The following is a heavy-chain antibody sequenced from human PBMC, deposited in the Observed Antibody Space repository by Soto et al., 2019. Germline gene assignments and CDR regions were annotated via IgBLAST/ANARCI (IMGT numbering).Heavy chain of an antibody. CDR1: GDTFTFYS. J-gene: IGHJ4*02. D-gene: IGHD3-10*01. CDR3: ASSYGSGYRAFDY. V-gene: IGHV1-69*02. CDR2: INPILSMS. Sequence: QVQLVQSGAEVKRPGSSVKVSCKASGDTFTFYSINWVRQAPGLGLEWMGRINPILSMSNYAQKFQDRVTMTADKSTSTAYMELSSLRSEDTAIYYCASSYGSGYRAFDYWGQGALVTVSS.